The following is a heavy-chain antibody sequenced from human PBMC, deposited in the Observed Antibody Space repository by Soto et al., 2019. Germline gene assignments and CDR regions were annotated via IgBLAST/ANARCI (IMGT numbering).Heavy chain of an antibody. Sequence: GGSLRLSCAASGFTFSSYAMSWVRQAPGKGLEWVSAISGSGGSTYYADSVKGRFTISRDNSKNTLYLQMNSLRAEDTAVYYCAKDQGELRYFDWSRYYYYGMDVWGQGTTVTVSS. D-gene: IGHD3-9*01. CDR2: ISGSGGST. CDR1: GFTFSSYA. V-gene: IGHV3-23*01. CDR3: AKDQGELRYFDWSRYYYYGMDV. J-gene: IGHJ6*02.